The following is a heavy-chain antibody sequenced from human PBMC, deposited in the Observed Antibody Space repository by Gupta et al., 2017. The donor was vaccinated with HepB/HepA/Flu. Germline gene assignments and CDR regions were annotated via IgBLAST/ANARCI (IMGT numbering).Heavy chain of an antibody. D-gene: IGHD3-16*01. CDR1: GFSISSSNW. CDR3: ARKSLDGPFDY. V-gene: IGHV4-28*01. CDR2: IYYTGNS. Sequence: QVQLQESGPRLVKPSDTLSLTCTVSGFSISSSNWWGWVRQPPGKGLEWIGYIYYTGNSYYNPSLKSRVTMSFDTPKNQFSLDLTSVTAVDSAVYYCARKSLDGPFDYWGQGIRVIVSS. J-gene: IGHJ4*02.